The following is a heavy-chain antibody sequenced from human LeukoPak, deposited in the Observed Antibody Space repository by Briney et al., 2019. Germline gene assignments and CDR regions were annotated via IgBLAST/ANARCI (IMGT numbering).Heavy chain of an antibody. J-gene: IGHJ5*02. Sequence: SVKVSCKASGGTFSSYAISWVRQAPGQGLEWTGRIIPILGIANYAQKFQGRVTITADKSTSTAYMELSSLRSEDTAVYYCAREGYYDSSGYYRTWGQGTLVTVSS. CDR1: GGTFSSYA. CDR3: AREGYYDSSGYYRT. D-gene: IGHD3-22*01. V-gene: IGHV1-69*04. CDR2: IIPILGIA.